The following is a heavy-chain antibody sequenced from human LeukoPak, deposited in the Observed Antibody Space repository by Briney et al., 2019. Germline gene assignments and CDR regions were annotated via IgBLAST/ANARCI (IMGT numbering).Heavy chain of an antibody. V-gene: IGHV4-59*01. CDR3: ATELGSSSPTGYFDY. CDR1: GGSIRSYY. Sequence: PSETLSLTCTVSGGSIRSYYWRWIRQPPGRGLEWIGYIYYSGSTNYNPSLKSRVTISVDTSKHQFSLKLSSVTAADTAVYYCATELGSSSPTGYFDYWGPGTLVTVSS. J-gene: IGHJ4*02. D-gene: IGHD6-6*01. CDR2: IYYSGST.